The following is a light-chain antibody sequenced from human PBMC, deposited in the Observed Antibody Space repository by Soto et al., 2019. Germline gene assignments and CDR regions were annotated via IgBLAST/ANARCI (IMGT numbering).Light chain of an antibody. J-gene: IGKJ4*01. CDR1: XRFRGL. CDR2: XAX. Sequence: LFTQSAVTLSLSPRQRGTLSCRHIXRFRGLLALYQEKPVQVNRPPIYXAXKRATTIPPRFSGSGSGTDFTLTISRLEPEDCAVYYCQEYGSSLPGLSFGGGTKV. V-gene: IGKV3-20*01. CDR3: QEYGSSLPGLS.